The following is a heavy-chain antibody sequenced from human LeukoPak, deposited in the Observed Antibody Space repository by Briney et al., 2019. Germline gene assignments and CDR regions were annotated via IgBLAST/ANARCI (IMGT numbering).Heavy chain of an antibody. CDR1: GYTFTSYY. Sequence: ASVKVSCKASGYTFTSYYMHRVRQAPGQGLEWMGGIIPIFGTANYAQKFQGRVTITADESTSTAYMELSSLRSEDTAVYYCASPTFVVVPAAMGHYYYYGMDVWGQGTTVTVSS. J-gene: IGHJ6*02. V-gene: IGHV1-69*13. D-gene: IGHD2-2*01. CDR3: ASPTFVVVPAAMGHYYYYGMDV. CDR2: IIPIFGTA.